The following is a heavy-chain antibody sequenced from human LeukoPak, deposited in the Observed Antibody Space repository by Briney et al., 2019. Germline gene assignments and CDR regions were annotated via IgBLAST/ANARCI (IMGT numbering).Heavy chain of an antibody. CDR3: ARDTYYYDSSGYWADY. V-gene: IGHV4-39*07. CDR1: GGSISSSSYY. Sequence: SETLSLTCTVSGGSISSSSYYWGWIRQPPGKGLECIGSIYYSGSTYYNPSLKSRVTISVDTSKNEFSLKLSSVTAADTAVYYCARDTYYYDSSGYWADYWGQGTLVTVSS. CDR2: IYYSGST. D-gene: IGHD3-22*01. J-gene: IGHJ4*02.